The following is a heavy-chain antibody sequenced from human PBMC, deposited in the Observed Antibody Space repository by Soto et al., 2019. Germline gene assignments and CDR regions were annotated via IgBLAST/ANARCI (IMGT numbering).Heavy chain of an antibody. CDR2: ISYDGNNK. CDR1: DFSFRRYG. D-gene: IGHD3-3*01. J-gene: IGHJ5*01. Sequence: QLVESGGGVVQPGRSLRLSCVASDFSFRRYGMHWVRQAPGKGLEWMAVISYDGNNKYCADSVKGRFTISRDNSKNTLYLQMNSLRPEDTAVYYCAKLEGLGSGTSLGWFDSGGQGTLVTVSS. V-gene: IGHV3-30*18. CDR3: AKLEGLGSGTSLGWFDS.